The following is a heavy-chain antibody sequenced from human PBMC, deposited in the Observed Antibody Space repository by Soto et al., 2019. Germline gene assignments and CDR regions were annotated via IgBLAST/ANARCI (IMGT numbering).Heavy chain of an antibody. CDR3: ARDGGYSGSY. J-gene: IGHJ4*02. Sequence: QVQLVQSGAEVKKPGASVKVSCTASGYTFTSYGISWVRQAPVQGLAWMGWISAYNGNTNYAQKLQGRDTMTTDTSTMIAEMELRSLRADDTDMYYCARDGGYSGSYWGQGTLVTVSS. CDR2: ISAYNGNT. CDR1: GYTFTSYG. V-gene: IGHV1-18*01. D-gene: IGHD1-26*01.